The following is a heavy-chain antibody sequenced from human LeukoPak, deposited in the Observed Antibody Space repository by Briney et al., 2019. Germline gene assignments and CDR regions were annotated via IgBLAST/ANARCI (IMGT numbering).Heavy chain of an antibody. CDR3: AKAITMVRGVITGADY. CDR1: GFTFSNYG. J-gene: IGHJ4*02. Sequence: PGRSLRLSCAASGFTFSNYGMHWVRQAPGKGLEWVAVISYDGSNKYYADSVKGRFTISRDNSKNTLYLQMNSLRAEDTAVYYCAKAITMVRGVITGADYWGQGTLVTVSS. V-gene: IGHV3-30*18. D-gene: IGHD3-10*01. CDR2: ISYDGSNK.